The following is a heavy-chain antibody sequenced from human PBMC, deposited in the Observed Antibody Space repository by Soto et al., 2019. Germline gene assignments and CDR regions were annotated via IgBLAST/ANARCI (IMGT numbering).Heavy chain of an antibody. CDR2: ISGSGGST. V-gene: IGHV3-23*01. CDR3: AKASYYESSGYEYGVGAFAS. D-gene: IGHD3-22*01. Sequence: PGVSLRLSCAASGYTFSSYAMSWVRRAPGKGLEWVSAISGSGGSTYYADSVKGRFTISRDNSKNTLYLQMNSLRAEDTAVYYCAKASYYESSGYEYGVGAFASWGQGTMVTVSS. CDR1: GYTFSSYA. J-gene: IGHJ3*02.